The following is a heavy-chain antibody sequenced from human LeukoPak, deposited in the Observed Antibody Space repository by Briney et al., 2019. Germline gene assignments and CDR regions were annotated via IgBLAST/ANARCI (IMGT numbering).Heavy chain of an antibody. V-gene: IGHV1-2*02. CDR1: GYSFTAQY. Sequence: GASVKVSCKASGYSFTAQYMHWLRQAPGQGLEWMGWINPHNGDTKYAQSFLGRLIMTRDTSTTTAYMELSSLRSDDTAVYFCASYPRGVSTPPFDYWGQGTLVTVSS. CDR3: ASYPRGVSTPPFDY. J-gene: IGHJ4*02. D-gene: IGHD2-2*01. CDR2: INPHNGDT.